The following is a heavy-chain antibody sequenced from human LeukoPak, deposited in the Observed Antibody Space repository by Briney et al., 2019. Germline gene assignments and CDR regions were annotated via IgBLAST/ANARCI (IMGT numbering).Heavy chain of an antibody. V-gene: IGHV4-31*03. J-gene: IGHJ4*02. Sequence: PSESLSLTCTVSGGSISSDGYYWIWLRQHPGTGLEGIGYMSYSGDTYYNASLKSRITISLDTSENQFSLKLSSVTAADTAVYYCAVKVAATGYYWGQGTLVTVSS. CDR1: GGSISSDGYY. D-gene: IGHD6-13*01. CDR3: AVKVAATGYY. CDR2: MSYSGDT.